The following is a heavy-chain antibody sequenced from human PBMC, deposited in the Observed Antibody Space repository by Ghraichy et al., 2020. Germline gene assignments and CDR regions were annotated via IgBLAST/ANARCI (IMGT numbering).Heavy chain of an antibody. V-gene: IGHV3-23*01. CDR3: TKERPTTTAWDY. Sequence: AGSLRLSCAASGFTFTTYVMSWVRQAPGKGPEWVSSISSSGGSTYYADSVKGRFTISRDNSKNTLYLQMNSLRADDTAVYYCTKERPTTTAWDYWGQGTLVAVSS. J-gene: IGHJ4*02. CDR1: GFTFTTYV. CDR2: ISSSGGST. D-gene: IGHD4-17*01.